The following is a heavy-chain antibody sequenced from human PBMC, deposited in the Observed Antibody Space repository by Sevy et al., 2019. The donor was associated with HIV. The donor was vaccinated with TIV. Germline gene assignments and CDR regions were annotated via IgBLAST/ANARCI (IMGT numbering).Heavy chain of an antibody. J-gene: IGHJ6*02. D-gene: IGHD2-15*01. CDR3: ARVGYCRGGTCFSGFYYAMDV. CDR1: GFTLTNEF. Sequence: GGSLRLSCAVSGFTLTNEFFSWVRQAPGKGLEWVAVVYSGGATYYADSVKGRFTISRDKSKGTLYLQMKSLRAGETAVYYCARVGYCRGGTCFSGFYYAMDVWGQGTTVTVSS. V-gene: IGHV3-53*01. CDR2: VYSGGAT.